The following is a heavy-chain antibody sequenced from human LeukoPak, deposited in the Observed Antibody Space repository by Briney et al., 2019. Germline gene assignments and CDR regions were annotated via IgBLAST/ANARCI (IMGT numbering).Heavy chain of an antibody. J-gene: IGHJ4*02. Sequence: PSQTLSLTCTASGGSISSGGNYWSWIRQHPGKGLEWIGYIYYTGSTNNNPSLKSRITLSVDTSMNQFSLRLSSVTAADTAVYYCARRVGKYPTYYFDYWGQGTLVTVSS. CDR2: IYYTGST. CDR3: ARRVGKYPTYYFDY. CDR1: GGSISSGGNY. V-gene: IGHV4-31*03. D-gene: IGHD1-1*01.